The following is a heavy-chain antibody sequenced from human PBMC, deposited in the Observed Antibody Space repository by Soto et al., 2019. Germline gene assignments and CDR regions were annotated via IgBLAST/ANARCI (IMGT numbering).Heavy chain of an antibody. CDR3: ARVDDI. Sequence: SETLSLTCAVYGGSFSGYYWSWIGQPPGKGLEWIGEINHRGSTKYNPSLKSRVTLSVDTSKNQFSLKLNSVTAADTAVYYCARVDDIWGQGTMVTVSS. J-gene: IGHJ3*02. V-gene: IGHV4-34*01. CDR2: INHRGST. CDR1: GGSFSGYY.